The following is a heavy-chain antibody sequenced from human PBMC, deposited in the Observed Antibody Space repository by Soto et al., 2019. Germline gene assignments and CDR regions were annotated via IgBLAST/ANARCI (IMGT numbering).Heavy chain of an antibody. J-gene: IGHJ3*02. D-gene: IGHD3-22*01. CDR1: GGSFSGYY. V-gene: IGHV4-34*01. CDR3: ARIPNYDSSGHDAFDI. CDR2: INHCGST. Sequence: PSETLSLTCAVYGGSFSGYYWSWIRQPPGKGLEWIGEINHCGSTNYNPSLKSRVTISVDTSKNQFSLKLSSVTAADTAVYYCARIPNYDSSGHDAFDIWGQGTMVTVSS.